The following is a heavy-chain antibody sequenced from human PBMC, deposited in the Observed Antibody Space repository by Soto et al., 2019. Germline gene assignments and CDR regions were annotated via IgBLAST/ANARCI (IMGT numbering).Heavy chain of an antibody. J-gene: IGHJ4*02. CDR2: FDPEDGET. CDR3: ATPTTYSSF. V-gene: IGHV1-24*01. CDR1: GYTFTSYD. D-gene: IGHD1-26*01. Sequence: GASVKVSCKASGYTFTSYDINWVRQATGKGLEWMGGFDPEDGETIYAQKFQGRVTMTEDTSTDTAYMELSSLRSEDTAVYYCATPTTYSSFWGQGTLVXVSS.